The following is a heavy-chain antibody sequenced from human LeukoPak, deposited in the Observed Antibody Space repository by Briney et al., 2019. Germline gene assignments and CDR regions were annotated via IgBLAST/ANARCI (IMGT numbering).Heavy chain of an antibody. Sequence: ASVKVSCKASGYTFTGYYMHWVRQAPGQGLEWMGWINPNSGGTNYAQKFQGRVTMTRDTSISTAYMELSSLRSDDTAVYYCARVSLGTGTTEYWGQGTLVTVSS. V-gene: IGHV1-2*02. D-gene: IGHD1-7*01. CDR2: INPNSGGT. J-gene: IGHJ4*02. CDR3: ARVSLGTGTTEY. CDR1: GYTFTGYY.